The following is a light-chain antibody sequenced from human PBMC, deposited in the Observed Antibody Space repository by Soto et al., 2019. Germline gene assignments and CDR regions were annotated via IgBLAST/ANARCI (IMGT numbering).Light chain of an antibody. CDR3: QQYGSSPYT. J-gene: IGKJ2*01. CDR2: DAS. V-gene: IGKV3-20*01. Sequence: EIVLTQSPGTLSLSPGERATLSCRASQSVSSSYLAWYQQKPGQAPRLLIHDASSRATGIPDRFSGSGSGTDFTLTISRLEPEDVAVYFCQQYGSSPYTFGQGTKLEIK. CDR1: QSVSSSY.